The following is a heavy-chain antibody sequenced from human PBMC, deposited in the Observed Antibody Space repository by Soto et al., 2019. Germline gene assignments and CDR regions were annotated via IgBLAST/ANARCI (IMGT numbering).Heavy chain of an antibody. Sequence: ASVKVSCKTSGYTFTNYVIHWVRQAPGQGLEWMGIINPSADSTNYAQKFQGRVTVTRDTSTSTVYMELRRLRSEDTAVYYCVREYGGSRVFDYWGQGTPVTVSS. V-gene: IGHV1-46*01. CDR3: VREYGGSRVFDY. CDR2: INPSADST. CDR1: GYTFTNYV. J-gene: IGHJ4*02. D-gene: IGHD1-26*01.